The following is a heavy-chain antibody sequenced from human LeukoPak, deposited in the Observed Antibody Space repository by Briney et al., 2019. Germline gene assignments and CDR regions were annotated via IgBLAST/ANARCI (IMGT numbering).Heavy chain of an antibody. D-gene: IGHD2-21*01. V-gene: IGHV3-48*01. CDR2: ISSSSSTI. Sequence: GGSLRLSCAASGFTFSSYSMNWVRQAPGKGLEWVSYISSSSSTIYYADSVKGRFTISRDNAKNSLYLQMNSLRAEDTPVYYCARAGACGGDCYIDYWGQGTLVTVSS. J-gene: IGHJ4*02. CDR3: ARAGACGGDCYIDY. CDR1: GFTFSSYS.